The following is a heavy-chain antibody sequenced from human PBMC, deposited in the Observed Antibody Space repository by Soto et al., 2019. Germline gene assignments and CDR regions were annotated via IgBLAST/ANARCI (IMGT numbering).Heavy chain of an antibody. CDR1: GFTFSSYG. D-gene: IGHD3-22*01. CDR2: ISYDGSNK. J-gene: IGHJ6*02. V-gene: IGHV3-30*18. CDR3: AKDLRPYYYDSSGPGDDYYYYYGMDV. Sequence: PGGSLRLSCAASGFTFSSYGMPWVRQAPGKGLEWVAVISYDGSNKYYADSVKGRFTISRDNSKNTLYLQMNSLRAEDTAVYYCAKDLRPYYYDSSGPGDDYYYYYGMDVWGQGTTVTVSS.